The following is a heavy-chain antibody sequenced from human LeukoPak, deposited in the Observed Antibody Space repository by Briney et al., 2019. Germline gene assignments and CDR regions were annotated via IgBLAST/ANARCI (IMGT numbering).Heavy chain of an antibody. CDR1: GCSISSYY. D-gene: IGHD1-14*01. J-gene: IGHJ6*03. Sequence: TSETLSLTCTVSGCSISSYYWSWLRPPAGKGLEWIGRIYTSGSTNYNPSLKSQVTMSVDTSKNQFSLKLSSVTAADTAVYYCGGPGNYMDVWGKGTTVTVSS. CDR2: IYTSGST. V-gene: IGHV4-4*07. CDR3: GGPGNYMDV.